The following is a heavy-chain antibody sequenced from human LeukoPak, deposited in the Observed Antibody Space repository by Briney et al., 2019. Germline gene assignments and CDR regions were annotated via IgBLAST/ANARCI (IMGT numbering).Heavy chain of an antibody. CDR2: MNPNSGNT. CDR1: GYTFTSYD. V-gene: IGHV1-8*01. J-gene: IGHJ6*02. D-gene: IGHD6-6*01. Sequence: ASVKVSCKASGYTFTSYDINWVRQATGQGLEWMGWMNPNSGNTGYAQKFQGRVTMTRNTSISTAYMELSSLRSEDTAVYYCARPGGSSSYYYYGMDVWGQGTTVTVPS. CDR3: ARPGGSSSYYYYGMDV.